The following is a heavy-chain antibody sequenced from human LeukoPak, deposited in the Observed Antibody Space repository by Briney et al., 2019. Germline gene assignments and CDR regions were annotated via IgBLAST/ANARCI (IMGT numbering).Heavy chain of an antibody. CDR1: GGTFSSYA. CDR3: ASLSYDILTGYQRFDY. Sequence: SVKVSCKASGGTFSSYAISWVRHAPGQGLEWMGRIIPILGIANYTQKFQSRVTITADKFTSTAYMELSSLRSEDTAVYYCASLSYDILTGYQRFDYWGQGTLVSVSS. D-gene: IGHD3-9*01. V-gene: IGHV1-69*04. CDR2: IIPILGIA. J-gene: IGHJ4*02.